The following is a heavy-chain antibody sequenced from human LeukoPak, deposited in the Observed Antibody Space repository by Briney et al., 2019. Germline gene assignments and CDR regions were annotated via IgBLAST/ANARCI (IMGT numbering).Heavy chain of an antibody. Sequence: GGSLRLSCAASGFTFSSYAVSWVRQAPGKGLEWVSGISGSTGTTYYADSVKGRFTISRDNSKNTLYLQMNSLRTEDTAVYYCARPPSTTWIHDAFDIWGQGTMVTVSS. J-gene: IGHJ3*02. V-gene: IGHV3-23*01. CDR1: GFTFSSYA. CDR2: ISGSTGTT. CDR3: ARPPSTTWIHDAFDI. D-gene: IGHD1-1*01.